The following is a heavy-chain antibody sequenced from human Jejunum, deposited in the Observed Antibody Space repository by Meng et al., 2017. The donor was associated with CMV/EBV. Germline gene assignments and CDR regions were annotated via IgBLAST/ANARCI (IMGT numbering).Heavy chain of an antibody. J-gene: IGHJ4*02. D-gene: IGHD1-14*01. CDR1: GFTFTTYA. V-gene: IGHV3-23*03. Sequence: SCAASGFTFTTYAVRWVRQAPGEGLEWVSVIYSGGSSTYYADSVKGRFTISRDNSKNTLYLQMNSLRAEDTAVYYCAKFGTASEHYWGQGTLVTVSS. CDR3: AKFGTASEHY. CDR2: IYSGGSST.